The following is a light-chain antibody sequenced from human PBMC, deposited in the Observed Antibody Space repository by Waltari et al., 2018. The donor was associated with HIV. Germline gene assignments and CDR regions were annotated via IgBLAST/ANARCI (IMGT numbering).Light chain of an antibody. Sequence: EIVLTQSPATLSLSPGERATLSCRASQSVSSYLAWYQQKPGQAPRLLIYDASISATGIPARFSGSGSGTDFTLTISSLEPEDFAVYYCQQRSNWPRTFGQGTKLEIK. CDR2: DAS. V-gene: IGKV3-11*01. CDR1: QSVSSY. J-gene: IGKJ2*01. CDR3: QQRSNWPRT.